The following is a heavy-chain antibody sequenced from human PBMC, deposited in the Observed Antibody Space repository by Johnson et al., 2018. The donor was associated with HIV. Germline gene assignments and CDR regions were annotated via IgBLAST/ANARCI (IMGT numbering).Heavy chain of an antibody. Sequence: QVQLVESGGGLVKPGGSLRLSCVASGFTFSDYHMSWIRQAPGKGLEWVSYISSSGNTIYNADSVKARFTISRDNAKNSLYLQLNSLRAEDTAVYYCAREGVGTTSDDAFDIWGQGTMVTVSS. J-gene: IGHJ3*02. D-gene: IGHD1-26*01. V-gene: IGHV3-11*04. CDR1: GFTFSDYH. CDR2: ISSSGNTI. CDR3: AREGVGTTSDDAFDI.